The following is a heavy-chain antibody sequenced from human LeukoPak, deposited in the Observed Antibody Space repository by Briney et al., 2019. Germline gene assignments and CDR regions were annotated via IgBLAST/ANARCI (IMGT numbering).Heavy chain of an antibody. CDR1: GGSISSGDYY. CDR2: IYYSGSA. D-gene: IGHD2-15*01. V-gene: IGHV4-30-4*01. J-gene: IGHJ4*02. Sequence: SQTLSLTCTVSGGSISSGDYYWSWIRQPPGKGLEWIGYIYYSGSAYYNPSLKSRVTISLDTSKNQFSLKLSSVTAADAAVYYCARDGGGRGTAVPLFDYWGQGTLVTVSS. CDR3: ARDGGGRGTAVPLFDY.